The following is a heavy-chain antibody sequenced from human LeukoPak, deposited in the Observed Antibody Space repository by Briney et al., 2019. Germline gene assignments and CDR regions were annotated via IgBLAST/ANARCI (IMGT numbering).Heavy chain of an antibody. Sequence: ASVKVSCKASGYTVTSYYMHWVRQAPEQGLEWMGWMNPNSGNTGYAQKFQGRVTMTRNTSISTAYMELSSLRSEDTAVYYCARRYCSSTSCHYFDYWGQGTLVTVSS. J-gene: IGHJ4*02. CDR1: GYTVTSYY. CDR2: MNPNSGNT. V-gene: IGHV1-8*02. D-gene: IGHD2-2*01. CDR3: ARRYCSSTSCHYFDY.